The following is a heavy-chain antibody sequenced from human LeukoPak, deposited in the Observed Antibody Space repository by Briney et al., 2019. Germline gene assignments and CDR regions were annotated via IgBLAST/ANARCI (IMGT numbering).Heavy chain of an antibody. J-gene: IGHJ4*02. CDR1: GGSISSSSYY. D-gene: IGHD5-12*01. CDR2: IYYSGST. V-gene: IGHV4-39*01. CDR3: ARLVATKLFYYFDY. Sequence: SETLSLTCTVSGGSISSSSYYCGWIRQPPGKGLEWIGSIYYSGSTYYNPSLKSRVTISVDTSKNQFSLKLSSVTAADTAVYYCARLVATKLFYYFDYWGQGTLVTVSS.